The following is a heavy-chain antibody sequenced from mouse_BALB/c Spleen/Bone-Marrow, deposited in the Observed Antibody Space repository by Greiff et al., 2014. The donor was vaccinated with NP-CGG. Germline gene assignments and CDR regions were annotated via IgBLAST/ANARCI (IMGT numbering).Heavy chain of an antibody. Sequence: EVQLQQSGTVLARPGAAVKMSCKASGYTFSNSWMHWIKQRPGQGLEWIGTIHPGNSDTTYNQKFKGKAKLTAVTSTSTAYMELSSLTNEDSAVYYCTTLARNNFDYWGQVTTLTVSS. CDR1: GYTFSNSW. CDR3: TTLARNNFDY. D-gene: IGHD3-1*01. V-gene: IGHV1-5*01. J-gene: IGHJ2*01. CDR2: IHPGNSDT.